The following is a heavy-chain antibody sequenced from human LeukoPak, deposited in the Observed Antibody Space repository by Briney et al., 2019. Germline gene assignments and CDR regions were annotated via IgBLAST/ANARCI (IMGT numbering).Heavy chain of an antibody. CDR1: GFTFSIYA. J-gene: IGHJ4*02. Sequence: GGSLRLFCAASGFTFSIYAMSWVRQAPGKGLQWVSSITSRGESTWYVDSVKGRFTITRDNSENTLYLQMHSLRAEDTAVYYCARDRPNYYGSDGHYYRRDGDYWGRGTLVSVSS. V-gene: IGHV3-23*01. CDR2: ITSRGEST. D-gene: IGHD3-22*01. CDR3: ARDRPNYYGSDGHYYRRDGDY.